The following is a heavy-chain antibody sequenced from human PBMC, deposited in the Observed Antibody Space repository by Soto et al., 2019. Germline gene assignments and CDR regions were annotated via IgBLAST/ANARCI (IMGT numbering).Heavy chain of an antibody. J-gene: IGHJ4*02. CDR2: ISYDGSNK. Sequence: QVQLVESGGGVVQPGRSLRLSCAASGFTFSSYGMHWVRQAPGKGLEWVAVISYDGSNKYYADSVKGRFTISRDNSKNTLYLQMNSLRAEDTAVYYCAKDDLNSGYVGGFDYWGQGTLVTVSS. D-gene: IGHD5-12*01. V-gene: IGHV3-30*18. CDR3: AKDDLNSGYVGGFDY. CDR1: GFTFSSYG.